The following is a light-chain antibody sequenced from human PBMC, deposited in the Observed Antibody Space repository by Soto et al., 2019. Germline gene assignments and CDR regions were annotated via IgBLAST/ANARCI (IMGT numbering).Light chain of an antibody. J-gene: IGKJ2*01. CDR2: DAS. V-gene: IGKV1-5*01. CDR1: QSISSW. CDR3: QQYKT. Sequence: DIQMTQSPSTLSASVGDRVTITCRASQSISSWLAWYQQKPGKAPKLLIYDASSLESGVQSRFSGSGSGTEFTLTISSLQPDDFATYYCQQYKTFGQGTKLEIK.